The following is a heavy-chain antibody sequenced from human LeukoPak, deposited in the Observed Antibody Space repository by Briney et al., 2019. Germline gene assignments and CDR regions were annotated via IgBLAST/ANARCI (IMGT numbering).Heavy chain of an antibody. CDR2: VSFDGSNK. Sequence: GGSLRLSCAASGFTFNTYGMHWVRQAPGKGLEWVAVVSFDGSNKYYADSVKGRFTISRDNSERTLYLEMNNLRIEDTAVYYCAKGGGISRLSPDYWGQGSLVTVSS. J-gene: IGHJ4*02. V-gene: IGHV3-30*18. CDR3: AKGGGISRLSPDY. CDR1: GFTFNTYG. D-gene: IGHD3-3*02.